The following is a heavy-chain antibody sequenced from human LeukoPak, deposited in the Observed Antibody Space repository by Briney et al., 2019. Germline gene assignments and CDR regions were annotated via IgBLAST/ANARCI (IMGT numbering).Heavy chain of an antibody. CDR2: IYYSGST. Sequence: SETLSLTCAVYGGSFSGYYWSWIRQPPGKGLEWIGSIYYSGSTYYDASLKSRVTMSVDTSKNQFSLKLRSVTAADTAVYFCARLDWGSRGSGSFDIWGQGTLVTVSS. CDR1: GGSFSGYY. V-gene: IGHV4-34*01. J-gene: IGHJ4*02. D-gene: IGHD7-27*01. CDR3: ARLDWGSRGSGSFDI.